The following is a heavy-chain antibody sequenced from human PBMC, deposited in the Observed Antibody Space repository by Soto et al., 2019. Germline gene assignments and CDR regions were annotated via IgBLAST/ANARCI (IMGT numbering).Heavy chain of an antibody. Sequence: QLQLVQSGAEVKKPGSSVKVSCKTSGSTFSSDTFSWVRQAPGQGLEWVGRVIPVLGLINFAQKFQDRVTITADKSTNTAYMELSSLRSEDTAVYYCAREAACDAFDIWGQGTMVTVSS. V-gene: IGHV1-69*08. J-gene: IGHJ3*02. CDR2: VIPVLGLI. CDR1: GSTFSSDT. D-gene: IGHD2-15*01. CDR3: AREAACDAFDI.